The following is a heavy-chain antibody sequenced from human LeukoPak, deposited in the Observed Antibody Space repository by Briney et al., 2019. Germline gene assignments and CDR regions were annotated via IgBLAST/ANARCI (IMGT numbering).Heavy chain of an antibody. J-gene: IGHJ5*02. CDR2: IKQDGSEK. CDR1: GFTFTTYW. V-gene: IGHV3-7*01. Sequence: GGSLRLSCAASGFTFTTYWMNWVRQAPGKGLEWVANIKQDGSEKYYVDSVKGRFTISRDNAKNSLYLQMNSLRAEDTAVYYCWGGGGGKIAPGGQGPLVTVPS. D-gene: IGHD2-21*01. CDR3: WGGGGGKIAP.